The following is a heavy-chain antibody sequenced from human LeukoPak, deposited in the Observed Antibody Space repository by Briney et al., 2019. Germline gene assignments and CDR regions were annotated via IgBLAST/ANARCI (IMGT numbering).Heavy chain of an antibody. CDR2: ISAYNGNT. J-gene: IGHJ4*02. CDR1: GGTFSSYG. Sequence: SVKVSCKASGGTFSSYGISWVRQAPGQGLEWMGWISAYNGNTNYAQKFQGRVTITADESTSTAYMELSSLRSEDTAVYYCATLDYWGQGTLVTVSS. V-gene: IGHV1-69*13. CDR3: ATLDY.